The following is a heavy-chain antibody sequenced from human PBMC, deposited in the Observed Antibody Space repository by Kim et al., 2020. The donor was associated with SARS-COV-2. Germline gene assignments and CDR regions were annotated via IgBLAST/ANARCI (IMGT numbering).Heavy chain of an antibody. CDR1: GYTFTSYA. D-gene: IGHD5-18*01. J-gene: IGHJ4*02. CDR3: ARAKGPSGYSYGYAPFDY. Sequence: ASVKVSCKASGYTFTSYAMHWVRQAPGQRLEWMGWINAGNGNTKYSQKFQGRVTITRDTSASTAYMELSSLRSEDTAVYYCARAKGPSGYSYGYAPFDYWGQGTLVTVSS. V-gene: IGHV1-3*01. CDR2: INAGNGNT.